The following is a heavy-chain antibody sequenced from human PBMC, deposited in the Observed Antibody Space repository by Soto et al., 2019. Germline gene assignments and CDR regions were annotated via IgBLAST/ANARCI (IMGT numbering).Heavy chain of an antibody. V-gene: IGHV2-5*01. J-gene: IGHJ4*02. CDR3: AHRLGWGAAAGLGTFDY. Sequence: QITLKESGPPLVKPTQTLTLTCTFSGFSLSTSGVGVGWIRQPPGKALEWLALIYWNDDKRYSPSLKSRLTIPEDTSQNRVVLTMTNMDPVDTATYYCAHRLGWGAAAGLGTFDYWGQGTLVTVSS. CDR1: GFSLSTSGVG. D-gene: IGHD6-13*01. CDR2: IYWNDDK.